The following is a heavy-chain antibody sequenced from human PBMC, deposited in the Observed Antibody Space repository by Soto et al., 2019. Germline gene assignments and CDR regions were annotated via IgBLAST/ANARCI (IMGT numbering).Heavy chain of an antibody. CDR3: AKDLQFSGWLSAQTFDY. CDR1: GCTISSLS. V-gene: IGHV3-23*01. CDR2: ITGSGDST. Sequence: GGSLSLSWAVAGCTISSLSRSWVRPTPGKGLECVSSITGSGDSTYYADSVKGRFTISRDKSKSTLYLQMSSLRAEDTAVYYCAKDLQFSGWLSAQTFDYWGQGTQVTVSS. J-gene: IGHJ4*02. D-gene: IGHD6-19*01.